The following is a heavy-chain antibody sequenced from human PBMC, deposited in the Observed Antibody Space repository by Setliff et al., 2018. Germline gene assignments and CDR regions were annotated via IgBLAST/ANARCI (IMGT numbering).Heavy chain of an antibody. CDR3: ARGCAAGACYSDYYYYMDV. Sequence: LSLTCAVSGYSISSGFSWVWTRQSPGKGLEWIGRILFSGDTYYNPSLNSRVTISADTSKNQFSLKLKSVTAADTAMYYCARGCAAGACYSDYYYYMDVWGKGTTVTVSS. D-gene: IGHD2-15*01. V-gene: IGHV4-38-2*01. CDR2: ILFSGDT. CDR1: GYSISSGFS. J-gene: IGHJ6*03.